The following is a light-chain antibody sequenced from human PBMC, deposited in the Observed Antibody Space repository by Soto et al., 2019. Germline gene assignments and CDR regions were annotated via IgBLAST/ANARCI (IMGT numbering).Light chain of an antibody. CDR2: EVS. CDR1: NSDLGGYNF. J-gene: IGLJ2*01. V-gene: IGLV2-14*01. CDR3: SSYTSSSHVL. Sequence: QSVLTQPASVSGSPGQSITISCTGTNSDLGGYNFVSWYQHHPGKAPKLMIFEVSNRPSGVSDRFSGSKSGNTASLTISGLQAEDEADYYCSSYTSSSHVLFGGGTQLTVL.